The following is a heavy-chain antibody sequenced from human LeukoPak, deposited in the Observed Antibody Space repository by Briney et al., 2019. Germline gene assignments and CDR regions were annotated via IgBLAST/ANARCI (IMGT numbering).Heavy chain of an antibody. J-gene: IGHJ4*02. CDR1: GFTFSSYG. V-gene: IGHV3-30*18. D-gene: IGHD6-19*01. Sequence: QAGGSLRLSCAASGFTFSSYGMHWVRQAPGKGLEWVAVISYDGSNKYYADSVKGRFTISRDNSKNTLYLQMNSLRAEDTAVYYCAKVRRIAVAGNLVDYWGQGTLVTVPS. CDR2: ISYDGSNK. CDR3: AKVRRIAVAGNLVDY.